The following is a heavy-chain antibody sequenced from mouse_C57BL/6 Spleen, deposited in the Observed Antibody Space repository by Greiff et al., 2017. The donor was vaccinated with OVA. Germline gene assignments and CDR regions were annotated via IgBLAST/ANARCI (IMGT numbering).Heavy chain of an antibody. J-gene: IGHJ1*03. V-gene: IGHV1-52*01. D-gene: IGHD1-1*01. CDR2: IDPSDSET. CDR1: GYTFTSYW. Sequence: VQLQQSGAELVRPGSSVKLSCKASGYTFTSYWMHWVKQRPIQGLEWIGNIDPSDSETHSNQKFKDKATLTVDKSSSTAYMQLSSLTSEDSAVYYCARLDGSSWYFDVWGTGTTVTVSS. CDR3: ARLDGSSWYFDV.